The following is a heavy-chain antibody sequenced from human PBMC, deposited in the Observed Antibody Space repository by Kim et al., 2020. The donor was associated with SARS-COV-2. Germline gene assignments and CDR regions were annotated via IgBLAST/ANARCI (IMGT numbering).Heavy chain of an antibody. CDR1: GGSFIGYY. CDR2: INHSGST. J-gene: IGHJ6*02. V-gene: IGHV4-34*01. CDR3: ARGRGGTMIVVVITPYYYYGMDV. D-gene: IGHD3-22*01. Sequence: SETLSLTCAVYGGSFIGYYWSWIRQPPGKGLEWIGEINHSGSTNYNPSLKSRVTISVDTSKNQFSLKLSSVTAADTAVYYCARGRGGTMIVVVITPYYYYGMDVWGQGTTVTVSS.